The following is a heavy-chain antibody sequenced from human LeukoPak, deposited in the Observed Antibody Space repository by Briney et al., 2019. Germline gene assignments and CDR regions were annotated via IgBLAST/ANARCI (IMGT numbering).Heavy chain of an antibody. CDR3: AKASSVPAARHFDY. CDR2: IRYDGSNK. Sequence: GGSLRLSCAASGFTFSSYGMHWVRQAPGKGLEWVAFIRYDGSNKYYADSVKGRFTISRDNSKNTLYLQMNSLRAEDTAVYYCAKASSVPAARHFDYWGQGTLVTVSS. CDR1: GFTFSSYG. V-gene: IGHV3-30*02. J-gene: IGHJ4*02. D-gene: IGHD2-2*01.